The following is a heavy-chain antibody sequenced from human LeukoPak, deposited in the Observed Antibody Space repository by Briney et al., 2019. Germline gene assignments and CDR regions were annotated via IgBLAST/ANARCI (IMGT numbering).Heavy chain of an antibody. V-gene: IGHV4-39*01. Sequence: SETLSLTCTVSGGSISSSNYYWGWIRQPPGKGLEWIGSVYYSGITYYNSSLKSRVTISVGTSKNQFSLKLSSGTAADTAVYYCARRGQWLLRASWFDPWGQGTLVTVSS. J-gene: IGHJ5*02. CDR2: VYYSGIT. CDR3: ARRGQWLLRASWFDP. CDR1: GGSISSSNYY. D-gene: IGHD6-19*01.